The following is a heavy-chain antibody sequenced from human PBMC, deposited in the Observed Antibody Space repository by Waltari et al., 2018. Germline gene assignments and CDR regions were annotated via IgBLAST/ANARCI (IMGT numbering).Heavy chain of an antibody. Sequence: QLQLQESGSGLVKPSQTLSLTCAVSGGSISSGGYSWSWIRQPPGKGLEWIGYIYHSGRPYYNPALKSRVTISVDRSKNQFSLKLSSVTAADTAVYYCARVWGYPNFYFDYWGQGTLVTVSS. CDR3: ARVWGYPNFYFDY. D-gene: IGHD3-16*01. CDR1: GGSISSGGYS. CDR2: IYHSGRP. V-gene: IGHV4-30-2*01. J-gene: IGHJ4*02.